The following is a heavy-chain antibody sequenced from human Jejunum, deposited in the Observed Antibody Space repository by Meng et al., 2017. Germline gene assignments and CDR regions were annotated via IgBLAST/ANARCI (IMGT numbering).Heavy chain of an antibody. CDR1: GFTFSNFW. CDR2: IDHAESGK. CDR3: AKSGGAGDYDFWKGFYFWFES. Sequence: GGSLRLSCAVSGFTFSNFWMGWVRQAPGKGLEWVANIDHAESGKYYADSVKGRFTISKDNAKNSLYLQMNSLRADDTARYYRAKSGGAGDYDFWKGFYFWFESWGQGTPVTVSS. D-gene: IGHD3-3*01. J-gene: IGHJ5*01. V-gene: IGHV3-7*03.